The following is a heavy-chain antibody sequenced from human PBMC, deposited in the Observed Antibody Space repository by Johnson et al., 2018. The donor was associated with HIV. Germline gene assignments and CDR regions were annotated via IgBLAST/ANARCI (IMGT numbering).Heavy chain of an antibody. D-gene: IGHD2-15*01. CDR3: ARYCSGGSCYSVWQKNYAFDI. V-gene: IGHV3-30*04. CDR2: ISYDGSNK. J-gene: IGHJ3*02. Sequence: QVQLVESGGGVVQPGRSLRLSCAASGFTFSSYAMHWVRQAPGNGLEWVAVISYDGSNKYYADSVKGRFTISRDNSKNTLYLQLNSLRAEDTAVYYCARYCSGGSCYSVWQKNYAFDIWGQGTMVTVSS. CDR1: GFTFSSYA.